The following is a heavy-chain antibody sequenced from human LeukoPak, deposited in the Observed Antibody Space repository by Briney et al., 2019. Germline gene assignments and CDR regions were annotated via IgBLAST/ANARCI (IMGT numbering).Heavy chain of an antibody. D-gene: IGHD3-3*01. CDR2: IYTSGST. J-gene: IGHJ6*02. CDR1: GGSISSYY. CDR3: ARAPDYDFWSGYCMDV. Sequence: PSETLSLTCTVSGGSISSYYWSWIRQPAGKGLEWIGRIYTSGSTNYNPSLKSRVTMSVDTSKNQFSLKLSSVTAADTAVYYCARAPDYDFWSGYCMDVWGQGTTVTVSS. V-gene: IGHV4-4*07.